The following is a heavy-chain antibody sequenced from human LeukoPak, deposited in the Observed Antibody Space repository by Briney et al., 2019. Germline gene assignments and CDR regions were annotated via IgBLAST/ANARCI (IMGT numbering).Heavy chain of an antibody. J-gene: IGHJ5*02. D-gene: IGHD4-17*01. CDR3: ARYGAARPSDWFDP. V-gene: IGHV4-4*07. CDR2: IYTSGST. CDR1: GGSISSYY. Sequence: SETLSLTCTVSGGSISSYYWSWIRQPAGKGLEWIGRIYTSGSTNYNPSLKSRVTISVDTSKNQFSLKLSSVTAADTAVYYCARYGAARPSDWFDPWGQGALVTVSS.